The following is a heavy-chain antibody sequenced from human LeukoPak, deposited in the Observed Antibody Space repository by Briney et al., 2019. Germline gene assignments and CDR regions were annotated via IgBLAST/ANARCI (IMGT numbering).Heavy chain of an antibody. Sequence: GGSLRLSCAASGFTFSSIWMHWVRHAPGKGLVWVSRINEDGSTTNYADSVKGRFTISRDNAKNTLYLQMNSLRAEDTAVYYCVRDLGGRSGHWGQGTLVTVSS. CDR2: INEDGSTT. V-gene: IGHV3-74*01. J-gene: IGHJ4*02. CDR1: GFTFSSIW. CDR3: VRDLGGRSGH. D-gene: IGHD1-26*01.